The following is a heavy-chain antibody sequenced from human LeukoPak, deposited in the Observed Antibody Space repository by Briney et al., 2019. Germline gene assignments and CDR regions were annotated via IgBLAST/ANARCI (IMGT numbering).Heavy chain of an antibody. CDR1: GFTLSSYW. CDR2: IKQDGSEK. J-gene: IGHJ4*02. D-gene: IGHD5-18*01. Sequence: GGSLRLSCGSSGFTLSSYWMSWVRQAPGKGREWVANIKQDGSEKYYVDSVKDRFTFSKDNAKNSLYPQMNRLRAEDTAVYYCARWRDSYGYGDYWGQGTLVTISS. V-gene: IGHV3-7*01. CDR3: ARWRDSYGYGDY.